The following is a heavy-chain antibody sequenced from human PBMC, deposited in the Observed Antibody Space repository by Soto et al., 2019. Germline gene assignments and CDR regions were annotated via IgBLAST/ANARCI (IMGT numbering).Heavy chain of an antibody. CDR1: GFTFSSYG. V-gene: IGHV3-33*01. CDR3: AREWERYDSSGYYFD. Sequence: QVQLVESGGGVVQPGRSLRLSCAASGFTFSSYGMHWVRQAPGKGLEWVAVIWYDGSNKYYADSVKGRFTISRDNSKNTLYLQLNSLRAEDTAVYYCAREWERYDSSGYYFDWGQGTLVTVSS. J-gene: IGHJ4*02. CDR2: IWYDGSNK. D-gene: IGHD3-22*01.